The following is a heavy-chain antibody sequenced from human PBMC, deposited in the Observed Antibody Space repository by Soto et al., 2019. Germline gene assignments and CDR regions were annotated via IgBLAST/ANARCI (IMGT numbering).Heavy chain of an antibody. CDR3: ARDGRIRRPDWYFDL. CDR1: GFTFSDYA. Sequence: EVQLLESGGGLVQPGGSLRLSCVASGFTFSDYAMSWVRQAPGKGLQWVSAISGSGDSTFYADSVKGRFTISRDNAKNSLYLQMNSLRAEDTAVYYCARDGRIRRPDWYFDLWGRGTLVTVSS. V-gene: IGHV3-23*01. J-gene: IGHJ2*01. D-gene: IGHD2-15*01. CDR2: ISGSGDST.